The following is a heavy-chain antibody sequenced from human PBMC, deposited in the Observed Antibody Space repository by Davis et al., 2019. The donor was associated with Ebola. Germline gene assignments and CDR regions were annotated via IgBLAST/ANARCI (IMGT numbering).Heavy chain of an antibody. Sequence: FTISRDNSKNTLYLQMNSLRLEDTAVYYCAARYSSFFGFDPWGQGTLVTVSS. CDR3: AARYSSFFGFDP. J-gene: IGHJ5*02. V-gene: IGHV3-53*05. D-gene: IGHD3-22*01.